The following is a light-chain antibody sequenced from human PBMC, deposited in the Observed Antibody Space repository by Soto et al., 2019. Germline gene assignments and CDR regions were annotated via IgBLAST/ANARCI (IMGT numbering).Light chain of an antibody. Sequence: DIVMTQSPAILSVSLGERATLSCLASQSISDNLAWYQQRSGQAPRRLIYGSSTRATGAPARFSGSGSGTEFKLTITSLQSDSVAISYCQHYKSWPPLPFGEGTKVE. V-gene: IGKV3-15*01. CDR3: QHYKSWPPLP. CDR2: GSS. CDR1: QSISDN. J-gene: IGKJ4*01.